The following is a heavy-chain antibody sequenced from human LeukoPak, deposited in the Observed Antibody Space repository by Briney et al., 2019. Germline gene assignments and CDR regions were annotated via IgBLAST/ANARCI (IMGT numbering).Heavy chain of an antibody. J-gene: IGHJ4*02. CDR1: GYTFTSYG. V-gene: IGHV1-18*01. Sequence: ASVKVSCKASGYTFTSYGISWVRQDPGQGREWMGWISAYNGNTNYAQKLQGRVTMTTDTSTSTAYMELRSLRSDDTAVYYCALLPLGVLYYYGSGSYRDVDYWGQGTLVTVSS. D-gene: IGHD3-10*01. CDR3: ALLPLGVLYYYGSGSYRDVDY. CDR2: ISAYNGNT.